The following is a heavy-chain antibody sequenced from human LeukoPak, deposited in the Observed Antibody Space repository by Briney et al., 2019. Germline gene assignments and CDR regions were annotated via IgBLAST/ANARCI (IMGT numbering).Heavy chain of an antibody. D-gene: IGHD2-2*01. CDR1: GFAFGTYA. CDR3: AKQGSDTSPKYHDY. J-gene: IGHJ4*02. Sequence: GGSLRLSCAASGFAFGTYAMTWVRQAPGKGLDWVSSMSPTGNTFYYADSVKGRFTISRDNSKNTVYLQMNSLRADDTAVYYCAKQGSDTSPKYHDYWDQGALVTVSS. V-gene: IGHV3-23*01. CDR2: MSPTGNTF.